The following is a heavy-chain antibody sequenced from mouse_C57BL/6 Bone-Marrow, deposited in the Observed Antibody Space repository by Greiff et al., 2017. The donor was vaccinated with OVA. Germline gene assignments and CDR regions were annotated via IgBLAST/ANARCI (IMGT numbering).Heavy chain of an antibody. D-gene: IGHD2-2*01. CDR3: ARQRVRVMDY. J-gene: IGHJ4*01. CDR2: ISSGGSYT. CDR1: GFTFSSYG. V-gene: IGHV5-6*01. Sequence: EVKLVESGGDLVKPGGSLKLSCAASGFTFSSYGMSWVRQTPDKRLEWVATISSGGSYTYYPDSVKGRFTISRDNAKNTLYLQMSSLKSEDTAMYYCARQRVRVMDYWGQGTSVTVSS.